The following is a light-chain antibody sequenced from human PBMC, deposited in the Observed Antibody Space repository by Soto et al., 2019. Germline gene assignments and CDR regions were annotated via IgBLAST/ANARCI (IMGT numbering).Light chain of an antibody. CDR1: QSVSSY. V-gene: IGKV3-11*01. CDR2: DAS. J-gene: IGKJ2*01. CDR3: QQRSNWPPPSVT. Sequence: EIVLTQSPATLSLSPGERATLSCRASQSVSSYLAWYQQKPGQAPRLLIYDASNRATGIPARLSGSGSGTDFTLTISSLEPEDFAVYYCQQRSNWPPPSVTFGQGTKVDIK.